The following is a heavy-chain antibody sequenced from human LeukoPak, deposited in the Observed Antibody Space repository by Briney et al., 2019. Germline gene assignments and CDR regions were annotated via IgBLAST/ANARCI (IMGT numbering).Heavy chain of an antibody. Sequence: GRSLRLSCAASGFTFNTYAMHWVRQAPGKGLEWVTVISYDGSKKYYADSVKGRFTVSRDNSKNTLYVQMNSLRPEDTAVYYCARRYFDYWGQGTLVTVSS. V-gene: IGHV3-30-3*01. CDR1: GFTFNTYA. CDR2: ISYDGSKK. CDR3: ARRYFDY. J-gene: IGHJ4*02.